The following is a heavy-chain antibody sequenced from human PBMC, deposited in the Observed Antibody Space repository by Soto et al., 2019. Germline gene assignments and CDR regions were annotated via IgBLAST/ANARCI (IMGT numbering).Heavy chain of an antibody. Sequence: QLQLQESGPGLVKPSETLSLTCTVSGGSISSSSYYWGWIRQPPGKGLEWIGSIYYSGSTYYNPSLKSRVTISVDTSKNQFSLKLSSVTAADTAVYYCARHVHGGNYDAFDIWGQGTMVTVSS. J-gene: IGHJ3*02. V-gene: IGHV4-39*01. CDR1: GGSISSSSYY. D-gene: IGHD2-21*02. CDR3: ARHVHGGNYDAFDI. CDR2: IYYSGST.